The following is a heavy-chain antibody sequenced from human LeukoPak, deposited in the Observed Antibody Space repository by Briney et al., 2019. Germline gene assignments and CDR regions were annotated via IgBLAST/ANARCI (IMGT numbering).Heavy chain of an antibody. CDR3: ARGRVMAAKLYGFDY. CDR2: ISAYNGNT. CDR1: GYTFTSYV. D-gene: IGHD2-21*02. Sequence: GASVRVTCKASGYTFTSYVISWVRQAPGQGLDWMGWISAYNGNTNYAQKLQGRVTMTTDTSTSTAYMELRSLRSDDTAVYYCARGRVMAAKLYGFDYWGQGTLVTVSS. J-gene: IGHJ4*02. V-gene: IGHV1-18*01.